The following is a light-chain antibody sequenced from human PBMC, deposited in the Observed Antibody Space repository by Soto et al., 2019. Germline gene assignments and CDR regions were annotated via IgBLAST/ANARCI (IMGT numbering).Light chain of an antibody. CDR2: AAS. V-gene: IGKV1-9*01. CDR3: QQLNSYPIT. CDR1: QGLSSD. Sequence: DIQLTQSPSFLSASVGDRVTLTFRASQGLSSDLAWYQQKPGKAPKLLIYAASTLQSGVPSRFSGSGSGTEFTLTISSLQPEDFATYYCQQLNSYPITFGQGTRLEIK. J-gene: IGKJ5*01.